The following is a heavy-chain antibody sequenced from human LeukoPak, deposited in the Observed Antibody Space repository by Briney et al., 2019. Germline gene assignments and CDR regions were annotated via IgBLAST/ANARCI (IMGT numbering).Heavy chain of an antibody. CDR2: INSDGSST. J-gene: IGHJ4*02. CDR1: GFTFSSYW. D-gene: IGHD3-10*01. V-gene: IGHV3-74*01. CDR3: AREDYYGSGSYPFGY. Sequence: GGSLRLSCAASGFTFSSYWMHWVRQAPGKGLVWVSRINSDGSSTSYADSVKGRFTISRDNAKNTLYLQMNSLRAEDTAVYYCAREDYYGSGSYPFGYWGQGTLVTVSS.